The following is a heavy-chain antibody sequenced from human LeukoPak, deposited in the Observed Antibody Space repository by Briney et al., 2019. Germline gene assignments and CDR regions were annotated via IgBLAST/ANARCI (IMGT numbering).Heavy chain of an antibody. Sequence: PSETLSLTCTVSGGSISSSRYYWGWIRQPPGKGLEWIGSIHYSGSTYYNPSLKSRVTVSVDTSENQFSLKLSSVAAADTAVYFCVSTRLFDHIVPAAERADDACDMWGQGTMVTVSS. CDR2: IHYSGST. V-gene: IGHV4-39*07. J-gene: IGHJ3*02. D-gene: IGHD2-2*01. CDR3: VSTRLFDHIVPAAERADDACDM. CDR1: GGSISSSRYY.